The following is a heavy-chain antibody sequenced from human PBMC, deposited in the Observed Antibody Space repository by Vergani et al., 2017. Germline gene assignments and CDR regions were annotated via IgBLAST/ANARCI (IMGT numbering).Heavy chain of an antibody. CDR1: GGSISSYY. Sequence: QVQLQESGPGLVKPSQTLSLTCTVSGGSISSYYWSWIRQPPGKGLEWIGYIYYSGSTNYNPSLKSRVTISVDTSKNQFSLQLSSVTAADTAVYYCARAPLGDYYGFDYWGQGTLVTVSS. D-gene: IGHD3-3*01. CDR3: ARAPLGDYYGFDY. CDR2: IYYSGST. J-gene: IGHJ4*02. V-gene: IGHV4-59*01.